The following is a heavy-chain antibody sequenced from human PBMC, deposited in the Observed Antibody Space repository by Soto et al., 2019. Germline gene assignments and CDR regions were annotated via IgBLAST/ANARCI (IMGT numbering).Heavy chain of an antibody. J-gene: IGHJ4*02. CDR2: IIPLFGTT. V-gene: IGHV1-69*01. Sequence: QVQLVQSGAEVKKPGSSVKVSCNASEGTFSNYAISWVRQAPGQGLEWMGGIIPLFGTTNYAQKFQGRVTITADESTSTAYMELNILTSEDTAVYYCARDHSTYGDYAVKGLRDWGQGVLVTVSS. D-gene: IGHD4-17*01. CDR3: ARDHSTYGDYAVKGLRD. CDR1: EGTFSNYA.